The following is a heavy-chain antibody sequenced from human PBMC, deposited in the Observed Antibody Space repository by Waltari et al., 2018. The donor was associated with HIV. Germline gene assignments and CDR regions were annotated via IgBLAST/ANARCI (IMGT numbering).Heavy chain of an antibody. CDR2: INHSGST. CDR1: GGSFSGYY. V-gene: IGHV4-34*01. Sequence: QVQLQQWGAGLLKPSETLSLTCAVYGGSFSGYYWSWIRQPPGKGLEWIGEINHSGSTNYNPSLKSRVTIAVDTSKNQFSLKLSSVTAADTAVYYCARGFWNYVPNYYYYYGMDVWGQGTTVTVSS. J-gene: IGHJ6*02. CDR3: ARGFWNYVPNYYYYYGMDV. D-gene: IGHD1-7*01.